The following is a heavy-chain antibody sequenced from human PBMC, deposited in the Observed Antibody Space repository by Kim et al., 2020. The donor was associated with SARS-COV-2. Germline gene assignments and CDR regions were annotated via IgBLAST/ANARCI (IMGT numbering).Heavy chain of an antibody. CDR1: GFTFSSYG. D-gene: IGHD5-12*01. Sequence: GGSLRLSCAASGFTFSSYGIHWVRQAPGKGLEWVALISYDGSNEYYADSVKGRFTISRDNSKNTLFLQMNSLRAEDTAMYYCAKNIVTMGILGHWGQGILVTVSS. J-gene: IGHJ5*02. CDR3: AKNIVTMGILGH. V-gene: IGHV3-30*18. CDR2: ISYDGSNE.